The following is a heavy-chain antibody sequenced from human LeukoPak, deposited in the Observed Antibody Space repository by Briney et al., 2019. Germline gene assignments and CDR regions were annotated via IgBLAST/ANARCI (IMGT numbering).Heavy chain of an antibody. V-gene: IGHV4-39*01. CDR1: GGSISSSSYY. D-gene: IGHD3-22*01. CDR2: IYYSGST. J-gene: IGHJ4*02. Sequence: PSETLSLTCTVSGGSISSSSYYWGWIRQPRGKGLEWIGSIYYSGSTYYNPSLKSRVTIPVDTSKNQFSLKLSSVTAADTAVYYCARRVYDSSGIDYWGQGTLVTVSS. CDR3: ARRVYDSSGIDY.